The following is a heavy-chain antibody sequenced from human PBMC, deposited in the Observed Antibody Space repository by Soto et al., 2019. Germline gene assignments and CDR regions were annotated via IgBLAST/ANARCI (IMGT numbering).Heavy chain of an antibody. CDR1: GYTFTSYA. CDR3: ARDAPAKYCSGGSCYSDPARIQFDY. D-gene: IGHD2-15*01. V-gene: IGHV1-3*01. Sequence: ASVKVSCKASGYTFTSYAMHWVRQAPGQRLEWMGWINAGNGNTKCSQKFQGRVTITRDTSASTAYMELSSLRSEDTAVYYCARDAPAKYCSGGSCYSDPARIQFDYWGQGTLVTVSS. J-gene: IGHJ4*02. CDR2: INAGNGNT.